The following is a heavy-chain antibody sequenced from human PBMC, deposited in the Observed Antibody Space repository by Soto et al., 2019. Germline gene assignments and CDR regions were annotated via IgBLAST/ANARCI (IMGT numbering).Heavy chain of an antibody. CDR3: ARHSYCSGGSCYHGIAFDI. CDR2: IYYSGST. J-gene: IGHJ3*02. CDR1: GGSISSRRYY. V-gene: IGHV4-39*01. D-gene: IGHD2-15*01. Sequence: SLTSTVCGGSISSRRYYWCWISQPPGKGLEWIGSIYYSGSTYYNPSLKSRVTISVDTSKNQFSLKLSSVTAADTAVYYCARHSYCSGGSCYHGIAFDIWGQGTMVTVSS.